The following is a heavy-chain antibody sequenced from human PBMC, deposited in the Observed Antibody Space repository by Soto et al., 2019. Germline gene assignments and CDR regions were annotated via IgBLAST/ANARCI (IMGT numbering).Heavy chain of an antibody. CDR2: ISAYNGNT. V-gene: IGHV1-18*01. CDR3: ARGAPNYGGNSVWFDP. Sequence: ASVKVSCKASGYTFTSYGISWVRQAPGQGLEWMGWISAYNGNTNYAQKLQGRVTMTRDTSTSTAYMELSSLRSDDTAVYYCARGAPNYGGNSVWFDPWGQGTLVTVSS. CDR1: GYTFTSYG. J-gene: IGHJ5*02. D-gene: IGHD4-17*01.